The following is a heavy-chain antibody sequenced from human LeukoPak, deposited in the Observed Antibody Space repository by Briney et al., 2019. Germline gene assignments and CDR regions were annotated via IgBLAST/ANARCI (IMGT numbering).Heavy chain of an antibody. Sequence: GGSLRLSCEASGFIFDNSWMTWVRQAPGKGLEWVANMNPDGGQKYYVDSVKGRFTISRDNAKNSLYLQMNSLTAEDTAVYYCARDDGFSCYSYWGQGTLVTVSS. J-gene: IGHJ4*02. CDR2: MNPDGGQK. CDR1: GFIFDNSW. CDR3: ARDDGFSCYSY. V-gene: IGHV3-7*01. D-gene: IGHD3/OR15-3a*01.